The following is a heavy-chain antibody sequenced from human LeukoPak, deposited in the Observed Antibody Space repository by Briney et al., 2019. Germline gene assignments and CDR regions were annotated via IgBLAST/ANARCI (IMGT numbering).Heavy chain of an antibody. D-gene: IGHD3-3*01. CDR3: ACTYYDFWSGYYYYGMDV. J-gene: IGHJ6*02. Sequence: SSETLSLTCTVSGGSISSYYWSWIRQPPGKGLEWIGYIYYSGSTNYNPSLKSRVTISVDTSKNQFSLKLSSVTAADTAVYYCACTYYDFWSGYYYYGMDVWGQGTTVTVSS. CDR1: GGSISSYY. V-gene: IGHV4-59*08. CDR2: IYYSGST.